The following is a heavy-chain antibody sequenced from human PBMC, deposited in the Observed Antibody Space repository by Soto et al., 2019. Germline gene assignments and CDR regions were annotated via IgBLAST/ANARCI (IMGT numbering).Heavy chain of an antibody. CDR3: ARESDYDILTGYPYGGMDV. D-gene: IGHD3-9*01. Sequence: GGSLRLSCAASGFTFSSYAMSWVRQAPGKGLEWVSAISGSGGSTYDADSVKGRFTISRDNAKTSLYLQMNSLRTEDTAVYYCARESDYDILTGYPYGGMDVWGQGTTVTVSS. CDR2: ISGSGGST. J-gene: IGHJ6*02. CDR1: GFTFSSYA. V-gene: IGHV3-23*01.